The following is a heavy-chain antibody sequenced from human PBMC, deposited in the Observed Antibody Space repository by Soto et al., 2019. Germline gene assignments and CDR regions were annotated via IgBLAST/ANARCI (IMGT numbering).Heavy chain of an antibody. Sequence: SGPTLVNPTETLTLTCTVSGFSLSNARMGVSWIRQPPGKALEWLAHIFSNDEKSYSTSLKSRLTISKDTSKSQVVLTMTNMDPVDTATYYRARIRSTVTGYYYYGMDVWGQGTTVTVSS. CDR1: GFSLSNARMG. J-gene: IGHJ6*02. CDR3: ARIRSTVTGYYYYGMDV. V-gene: IGHV2-26*01. D-gene: IGHD4-4*01. CDR2: IFSNDEK.